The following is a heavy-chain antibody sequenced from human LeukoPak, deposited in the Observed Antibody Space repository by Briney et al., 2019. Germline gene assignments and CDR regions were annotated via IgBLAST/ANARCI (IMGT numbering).Heavy chain of an antibody. Sequence: GGSLRLSCAASGFTFSSYAMSWVRQAPGKGLEWVSVIYSGGSTYYADSVKGRFTISRDNSKNTLYLQMNSLRAEDTAVYYCASTIGDSSGYYGYWGQGTLVTVSS. CDR2: IYSGGST. CDR3: ASTIGDSSGYYGY. V-gene: IGHV3-66*01. J-gene: IGHJ4*02. D-gene: IGHD3-22*01. CDR1: GFTFSSYA.